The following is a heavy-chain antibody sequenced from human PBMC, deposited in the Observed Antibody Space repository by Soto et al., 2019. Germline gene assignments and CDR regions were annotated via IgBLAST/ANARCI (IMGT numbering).Heavy chain of an antibody. V-gene: IGHV3-23*01. CDR3: TKGRQPYYFDY. D-gene: IGHD6-13*01. CDR1: GFTFSSFA. Sequence: GGSLRLSCAASGFTFSSFAMSWVRQAPGKGLEWVSAISTSGDSTYYADSVKGRFAISRDNSKNTLYLQMNSLRAEDTAVYYCTKGRQPYYFDYWGQGTLVTVSS. J-gene: IGHJ4*02. CDR2: ISTSGDST.